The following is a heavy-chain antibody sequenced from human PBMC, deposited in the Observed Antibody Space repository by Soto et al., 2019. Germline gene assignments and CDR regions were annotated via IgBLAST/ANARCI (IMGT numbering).Heavy chain of an antibody. CDR1: GYTFTGYY. D-gene: IGHD3-9*01. CDR3: AREGTDYDILTGYWFDR. V-gene: IGHV1-2*04. Sequence: QVQLVQSGAEVKKPGASVKVSCKASGYTFTGYYMHWVRQAPGQGLEWMGWINPNSGGTNYAQKFQGWVTMTRDTSISTAYMELSRLRSDDTAVYYCAREGTDYDILTGYWFDRWGQGTLVTVSS. CDR2: INPNSGGT. J-gene: IGHJ5*02.